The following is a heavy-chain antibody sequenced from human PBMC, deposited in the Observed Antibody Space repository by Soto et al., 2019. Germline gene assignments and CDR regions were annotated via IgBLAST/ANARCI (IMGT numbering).Heavy chain of an antibody. Sequence: GESLKISCKGSGYSFTRYWIGWVRQMPGKGLEWMGIIYPGDSDTRYSPSFQGQVTISADKSISTAYLQWSSLKASDTAMYYCARLEGLNPYYYGMDVWGQGTTVTVSS. V-gene: IGHV5-51*01. J-gene: IGHJ6*02. CDR1: GYSFTRYW. CDR2: IYPGDSDT. CDR3: ARLEGLNPYYYGMDV.